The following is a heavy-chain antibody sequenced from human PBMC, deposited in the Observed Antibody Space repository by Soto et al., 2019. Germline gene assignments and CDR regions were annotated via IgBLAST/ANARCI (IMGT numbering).Heavy chain of an antibody. J-gene: IGHJ4*02. Sequence: EVQLVESGGTLVKPGGSLRISCVASGFTLANVWMSWVRQAPGRGLEWVGRISTKSDGDVSDYAAPVKGRFTISRDDSKNTLYLQMDSLNTEDTGMYYCTTRIAGGQGTRVTVSS. D-gene: IGHD2-15*01. CDR2: ISTKSDGDVS. CDR3: TTRIA. CDR1: GFTLANVW. V-gene: IGHV3-15*02.